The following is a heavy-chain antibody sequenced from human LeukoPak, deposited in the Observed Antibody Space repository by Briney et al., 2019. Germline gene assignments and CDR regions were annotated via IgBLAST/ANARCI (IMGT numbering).Heavy chain of an antibody. CDR2: IFYSGST. Sequence: SETLSLTCTVSGASVSSSSYYWEWIRQPPGKGLEWVGSIFYSGSTHYNPSLKSRVTMSVGTSKNQFSLRLSSVTATDTAVYYCATRRSGSHPYYWGQGTLVAVSS. D-gene: IGHD1-26*01. V-gene: IGHV4-39*01. CDR3: ATRRSGSHPYY. CDR1: GASVSSSSYY. J-gene: IGHJ4*02.